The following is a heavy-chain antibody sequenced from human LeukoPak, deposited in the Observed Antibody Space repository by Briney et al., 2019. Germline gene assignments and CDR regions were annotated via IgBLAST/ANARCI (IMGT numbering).Heavy chain of an antibody. V-gene: IGHV6-1*01. J-gene: IGHJ4*03. CDR3: ARVKDGYFDY. D-gene: IGHD5-24*01. CDR2: TYYRSRWFD. CDR1: GDSVSNNNAA. Sequence: SQTVSLTCAISGDSVSNNNAAWNWFRQSPSRGLEWLGRTYYRSRWFDDYAVSVKGRITIKPDTSKNQFSLQLNSVTPDDTAMYHRARVKDGYFDYWGQGTLVTISS.